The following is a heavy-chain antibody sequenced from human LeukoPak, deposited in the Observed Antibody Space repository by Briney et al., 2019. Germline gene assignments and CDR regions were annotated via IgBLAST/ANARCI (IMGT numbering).Heavy chain of an antibody. Sequence: KAGGSLRLSCAASGFTFSNSWMNWVRQGPGKGLVWVSRINTDGTNTKYADSVKGRFTISRDNAKNTLYLQMNSLRVEDTGVYYCAKDRAWNSFHYWGQGDLVTVSS. V-gene: IGHV3-74*03. D-gene: IGHD1/OR15-1a*01. CDR3: AKDRAWNSFHY. J-gene: IGHJ4*02. CDR2: INTDGTNT. CDR1: GFTFSNSW.